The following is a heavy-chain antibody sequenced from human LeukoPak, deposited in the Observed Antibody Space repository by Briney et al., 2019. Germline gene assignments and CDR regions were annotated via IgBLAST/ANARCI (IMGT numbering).Heavy chain of an antibody. J-gene: IGHJ4*02. D-gene: IGHD1-26*01. Sequence: GGSLRLSCAASGFSFSRYWMSWVRQAPGKGLEWVANIKQDGSEKNYVESVKGRFTISRDNAKNSLHLQMSSLRAEDTAVYYCARDSANVVGAKSIFDYWGQGALVTVSS. CDR3: ARDSANVVGAKSIFDY. V-gene: IGHV3-7*01. CDR1: GFSFSRYW. CDR2: IKQDGSEK.